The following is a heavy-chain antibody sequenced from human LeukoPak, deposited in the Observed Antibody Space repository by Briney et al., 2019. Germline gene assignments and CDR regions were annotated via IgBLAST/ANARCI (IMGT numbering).Heavy chain of an antibody. V-gene: IGHV4-59*08. Sequence: SETLSLTCTVSGGSITNYYWSWIRQPLGKGLEWIGYIYYSGSTNYNPSLKSRVTISVDTSKNQFSLSLSSVTAADTAVYYCARQRYSGSYYFDYWGQGNLVTVSS. CDR1: GGSITNYY. D-gene: IGHD1-26*01. CDR2: IYYSGST. J-gene: IGHJ4*02. CDR3: ARQRYSGSYYFDY.